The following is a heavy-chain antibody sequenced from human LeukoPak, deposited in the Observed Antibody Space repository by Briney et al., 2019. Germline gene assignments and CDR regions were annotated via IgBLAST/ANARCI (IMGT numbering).Heavy chain of an antibody. CDR1: GYTFTSYY. D-gene: IGHD2-15*01. J-gene: IGHJ4*02. Sequence: GASVKVSCKASGYTFTSYYMHWVRQAPGQGLEWMGMINPSGGSTSYAQKFQGRVTMTRDTSTSTVYMELSSLRSEDTAVYYCARGGDIVVVPAARGLGYCSGGSCYSFDYWGQGTLVTVSS. V-gene: IGHV1-46*01. CDR2: INPSGGST. CDR3: ARGGDIVVVPAARGLGYCSGGSCYSFDY.